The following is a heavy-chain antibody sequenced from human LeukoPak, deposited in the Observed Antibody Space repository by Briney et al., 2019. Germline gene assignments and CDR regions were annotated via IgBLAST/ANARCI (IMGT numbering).Heavy chain of an antibody. V-gene: IGHV3-21*01. CDR1: GFTFSSYS. D-gene: IGHD6-19*01. Sequence: GGSLRLSCAASGFTFSSYSMNWVRQAPGKGLEWVSPISSSSSYIYYADSVKGRFTISRDNAKISLYLQMNSLRAEDTAVYYCARVGVAVAGTGVDYWGQGTLVTVSS. CDR3: ARVGVAVAGTGVDY. J-gene: IGHJ4*02. CDR2: ISSSSSYI.